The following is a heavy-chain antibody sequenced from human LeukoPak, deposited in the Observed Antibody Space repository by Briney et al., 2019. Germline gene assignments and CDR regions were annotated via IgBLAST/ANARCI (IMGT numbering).Heavy chain of an antibody. Sequence: GGSLILSCVASGFTFVDYAMDWARQAQGKGVGWVSGIRWNSGSIGYANAVKGRLTTSRDNAKNCMYLQMDSLRAEDTAVYYCVKDTEASLDYWGERTPVTVSP. CDR3: VKDTEASLDY. V-gene: IGHV3-9*01. J-gene: IGHJ4*02. CDR2: IRWNSGSI. CDR1: GFTFVDYA.